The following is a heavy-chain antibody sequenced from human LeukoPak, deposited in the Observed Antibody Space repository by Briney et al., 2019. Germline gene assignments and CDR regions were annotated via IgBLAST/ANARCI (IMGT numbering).Heavy chain of an antibody. CDR2: ISSSSSYI. V-gene: IGHV3-21*01. Sequence: GGSLRLSCAASGFTFSSYSMNWVRQAPGKGLEWDSSISSSSSYIYYADSVKGRFTISRDNAKNSLYLQMNSLRAEDTAVYYCAREGSSTSCYKDWGQGTLVTVSS. J-gene: IGHJ4*02. CDR3: AREGSSTSCYKD. D-gene: IGHD2-2*02. CDR1: GFTFSSYS.